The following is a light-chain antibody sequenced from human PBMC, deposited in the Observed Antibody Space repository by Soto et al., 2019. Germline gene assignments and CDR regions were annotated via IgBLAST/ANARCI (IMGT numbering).Light chain of an antibody. CDR2: KDS. J-gene: IGLJ2*01. Sequence: SYELTQPPSVSVSPGQTARITCSGDALPKQYAYWYQQKPGQAPVLVIYKDSERPSGISERFSGSSSRTTVTLTISGVQEEDEADYCCQSADSSGTVVFGGGTKLTVL. CDR1: ALPKQY. CDR3: QSADSSGTVV. V-gene: IGLV3-25*03.